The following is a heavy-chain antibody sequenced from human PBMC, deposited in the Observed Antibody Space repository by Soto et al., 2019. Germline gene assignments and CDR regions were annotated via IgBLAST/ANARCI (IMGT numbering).Heavy chain of an antibody. J-gene: IGHJ4*02. V-gene: IGHV1-69*13. Sequence: VASVKVSCKASGGTFSSYAISWVRQAPGQGLEWMGGIIPIFGTANYAQKFQGRVTITADESTSTAYMELSSLRSEDTAVYYCARAQRWLQFTQFDYWGQGTLVTVSS. D-gene: IGHD5-12*01. CDR1: GGTFSSYA. CDR3: ARAQRWLQFTQFDY. CDR2: IIPIFGTA.